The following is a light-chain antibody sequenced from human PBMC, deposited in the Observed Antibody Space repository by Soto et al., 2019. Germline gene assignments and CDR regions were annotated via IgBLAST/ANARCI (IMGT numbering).Light chain of an antibody. CDR2: DAS. CDR3: QQRSSWPPT. Sequence: EIVFTQSPATLSLSPGERATLSCRASQSVSSYLAWYQQRPGQAPRLLIYDASNRATGVPARFSGSGSGTDFTLTISSXEPEDLAVYYCQQRSSWPPTFGQGTRLEIK. CDR1: QSVSSY. V-gene: IGKV3-11*01. J-gene: IGKJ5*01.